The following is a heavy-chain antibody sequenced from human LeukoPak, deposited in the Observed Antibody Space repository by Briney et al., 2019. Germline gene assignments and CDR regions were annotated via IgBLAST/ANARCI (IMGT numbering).Heavy chain of an antibody. CDR3: ARVDYGDYSRHFDY. J-gene: IGHJ4*02. D-gene: IGHD4-17*01. CDR2: INHTGWT. Sequence: SEALSLTCAVYGESFSGYYWAWIRQPPGKGLEWIGEINHTGWTNYKPSLKSRVTISVDSSKNQFSLKLSSVTAADTAVYYCARVDYGDYSRHFDYWGQGTLVTVSS. CDR1: GESFSGYY. V-gene: IGHV4-34*01.